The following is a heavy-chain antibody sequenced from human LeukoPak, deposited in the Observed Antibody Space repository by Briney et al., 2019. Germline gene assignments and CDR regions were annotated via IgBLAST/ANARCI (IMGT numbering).Heavy chain of an antibody. CDR3: ARDLVSGAYTFDF. V-gene: IGHV3-48*03. D-gene: IGHD3-16*01. J-gene: IGHJ3*01. Sequence: GGSLRLSCAASTVTFGTYDINWVRQAPGKGLEWISYIRSSGDTIYYADSVRGRFTISRDNARNSVYLQMNSLRAGDTAVYYCARDLVSGAYTFDFWGRGTMVTVSS. CDR2: IRSSGDTI. CDR1: TVTFGTYD.